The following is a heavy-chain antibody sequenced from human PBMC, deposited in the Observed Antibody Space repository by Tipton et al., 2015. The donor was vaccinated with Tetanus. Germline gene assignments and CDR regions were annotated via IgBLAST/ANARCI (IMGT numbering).Heavy chain of an antibody. CDR3: ARGLPREPFYFDY. V-gene: IGHV3-74*01. J-gene: IGHJ4*02. D-gene: IGHD1-26*01. Sequence: SLRLSCAASGFSFSTYWMHWVRQAPGKGLVWVSRIHSRGSSTSYADSVKGRFTISRDNAKNTLHLQMNSLRAEDTAVYYCARGLPREPFYFDYWGQGKQVSVSS. CDR2: IHSRGSST. CDR1: GFSFSTYW.